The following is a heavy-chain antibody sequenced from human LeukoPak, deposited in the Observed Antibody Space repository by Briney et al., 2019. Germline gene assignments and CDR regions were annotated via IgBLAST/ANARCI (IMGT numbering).Heavy chain of an antibody. J-gene: IGHJ4*02. CDR2: MKPNSGNT. CDR1: GYTFTSYD. Sequence: ASVTVSCTASGYTFTSYDINWVRQAPGQGLEWMGWMKPNSGNTAYAQKFQGRVTMTRNTSISTAYMELNSLRSEDTALYYCARGSRRDLLYYFDSWGQGYLVTVSS. V-gene: IGHV1-8*01. CDR3: ARGSRRDLLYYFDS.